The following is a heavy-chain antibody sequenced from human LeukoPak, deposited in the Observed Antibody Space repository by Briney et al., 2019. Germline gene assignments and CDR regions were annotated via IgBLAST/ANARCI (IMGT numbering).Heavy chain of an antibody. J-gene: IGHJ6*02. D-gene: IGHD3-9*01. Sequence: PSETLSLTCTVSGGSISSYYWSWIRQPPGKGLEWIGYIYYSGSTNYNPSLKSRVTISVDTSKNQFSLKLSSVTAADTAVYYCARHVLRYFDWYPTEYYYYYGMDVWGQGTTVTVSS. CDR3: ARHVLRYFDWYPTEYYYYYGMDV. CDR1: GGSISSYY. CDR2: IYYSGST. V-gene: IGHV4-59*08.